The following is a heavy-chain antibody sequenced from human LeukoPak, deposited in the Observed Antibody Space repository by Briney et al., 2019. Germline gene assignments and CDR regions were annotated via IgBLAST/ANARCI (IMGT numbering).Heavy chain of an antibody. V-gene: IGHV5-51*01. CDR2: IYPGDSDT. CDR1: GYSFTSYW. CDR3: ARHRPVEQLWFGGYDAFDI. J-gene: IGHJ3*02. D-gene: IGHD3-10*01. Sequence: GESLKISCKGSGYSFTSYWIGWVRQMPGKGLEWMGIIYPGDSDTRYSTSFQGQVTISADKSISTAYLQWSSLKASDTAMYYCARHRPVEQLWFGGYDAFDIWGQGTMVTVSS.